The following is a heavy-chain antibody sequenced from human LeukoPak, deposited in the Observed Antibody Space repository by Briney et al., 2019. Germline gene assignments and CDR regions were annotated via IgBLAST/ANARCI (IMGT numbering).Heavy chain of an antibody. CDR2: ISAYNGNT. CDR3: ARDRAHCSGRSCYSPNWFDP. CDR1: GYTFTSYG. V-gene: IGHV1-18*01. J-gene: IGHJ5*02. Sequence: ASVKVSCKASGYTFTSYGISWVRQAPGQGLEWMGWISAYNGNTNYAQKLQGRVTMTTDTSTSTAYMELRSLRSDDTAVYYCARDRAHCSGRSCYSPNWFDPWGQGTLVTVSS. D-gene: IGHD2-15*01.